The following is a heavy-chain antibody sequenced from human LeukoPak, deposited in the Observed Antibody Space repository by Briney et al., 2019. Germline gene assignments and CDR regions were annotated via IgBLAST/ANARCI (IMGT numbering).Heavy chain of an antibody. CDR1: GFTFSDYY. V-gene: IGHV3-11*01. CDR2: ISSSGLSI. CDR3: ARGFSGVVIMHYFDF. J-gene: IGHJ4*02. D-gene: IGHD3-3*01. Sequence: PGGSLRLSCAASGFTFSDYYMSWIRQAPGKGLEWVSYISSSGLSIYYADSVKGRFTISRDNAKNSVHLQMNSLRDEDTAIYYCARGFSGVVIMHYFDFWGQGNLVTVSS.